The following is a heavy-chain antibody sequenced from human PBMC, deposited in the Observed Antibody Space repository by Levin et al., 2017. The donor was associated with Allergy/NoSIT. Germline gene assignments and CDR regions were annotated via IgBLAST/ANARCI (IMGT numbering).Heavy chain of an antibody. CDR2: IYYSGDT. CDR3: ARDRVIRSSSNYYYGMDV. Sequence: PSETLSLTCTVLGGSISSYYWSWIRQPPGKGLEWIGYIYYSGDTNYNPSLKSRVTISLDTSKNQFSLKMTSVTAADAAVYYCARDRVIRSSSNYYYGMDVWGQGTTVTVSS. D-gene: IGHD6-6*01. CDR1: GGSISSYY. J-gene: IGHJ6*02. V-gene: IGHV4-59*01.